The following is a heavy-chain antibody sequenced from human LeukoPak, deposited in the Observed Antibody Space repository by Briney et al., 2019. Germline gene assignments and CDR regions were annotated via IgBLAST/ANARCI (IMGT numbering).Heavy chain of an antibody. D-gene: IGHD6-13*01. CDR2: IYYSGST. Sequence: PSETLSLTCTVSGGSISSYYWSWIRQPPGKGLEWIGYIYYSGSTNYNPSLKSRVTISVDTSKNQFSLKLSSVTAADTAVYYCARGSSSSWHRTMYYFDYWGQGTLVTVSS. J-gene: IGHJ4*02. CDR3: ARGSSSSWHRTMYYFDY. V-gene: IGHV4-59*01. CDR1: GGSISSYY.